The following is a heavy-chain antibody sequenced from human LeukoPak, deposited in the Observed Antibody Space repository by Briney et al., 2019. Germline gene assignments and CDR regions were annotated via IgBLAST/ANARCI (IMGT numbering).Heavy chain of an antibody. CDR3: AKDGNGIVGATHVDY. CDR1: GFTFSSYS. D-gene: IGHD1-26*01. V-gene: IGHV3-21*01. Sequence: GGSLRLSCAASGFTFSSYSMNWVRQAPGKGLEWVSSISSSSYIYYADSVKGRFTISRDNAKNSLYLQMNSLRAEDTAVYYCAKDGNGIVGATHVDYWGRETLVTVSS. J-gene: IGHJ4*02. CDR2: ISSSSYI.